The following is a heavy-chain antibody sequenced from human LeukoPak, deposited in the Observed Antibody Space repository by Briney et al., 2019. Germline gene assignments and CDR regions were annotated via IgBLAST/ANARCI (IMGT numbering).Heavy chain of an antibody. J-gene: IGHJ4*02. V-gene: IGHV4-34*01. D-gene: IGHD6-19*01. Sequence: SETLSLTCAVYGGSFSGYYWSWIRQPPGKGLEWIGSIYYSGSTYCNPSLKSRVTISVDTSKNQFSLKLSSVTAADTAVYYCARDPSSGWYYFDYWGQGTLVTVSS. CDR2: IYYSGST. CDR3: ARDPSSGWYYFDY. CDR1: GGSFSGYY.